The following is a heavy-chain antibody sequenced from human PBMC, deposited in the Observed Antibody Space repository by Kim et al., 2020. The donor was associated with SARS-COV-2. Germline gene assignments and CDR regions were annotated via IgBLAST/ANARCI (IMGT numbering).Heavy chain of an antibody. CDR3: ARGIRSSWYTALGGMDV. V-gene: IGHV3-11*06. Sequence: VKGRFTISRDNAKNSLYLQMNSLRAEDTAVYYCARGIRSSWYTALGGMDVWGQGTTVTVSS. D-gene: IGHD6-13*01. J-gene: IGHJ6*02.